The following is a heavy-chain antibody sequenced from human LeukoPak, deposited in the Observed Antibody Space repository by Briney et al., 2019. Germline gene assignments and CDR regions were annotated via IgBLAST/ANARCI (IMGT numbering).Heavy chain of an antibody. D-gene: IGHD3-3*01. CDR1: GYSISSGYY. CDR3: TYYDFWSGYYPTDY. Sequence: SGTLSLTCTVSGYSISSGYYWGWIRQPPGKGLEWIGSIYHSGSTYYNPSLKSRVTISVDTSKNQFSLKLSSVTAADTAVYYCTYYDFWSGYYPTDYWGQGTLVTVSS. J-gene: IGHJ4*02. CDR2: IYHSGST. V-gene: IGHV4-38-2*02.